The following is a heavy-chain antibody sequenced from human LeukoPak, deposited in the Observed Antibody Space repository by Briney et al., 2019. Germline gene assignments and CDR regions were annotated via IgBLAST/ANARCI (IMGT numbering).Heavy chain of an antibody. D-gene: IGHD4-17*01. V-gene: IGHV4-59*01. Sequence: SETLSLTCTVSGGSISSYYWSWIRQPPGKGLEWIGYIYYSGSTNYNPSLKGRVTISVDTSKNQFSLRLSSVTAADTAVYYCARSNYGDYVWLNAFDIWGQGTMVTVSS. CDR3: ARSNYGDYVWLNAFDI. J-gene: IGHJ3*02. CDR2: IYYSGST. CDR1: GGSISSYY.